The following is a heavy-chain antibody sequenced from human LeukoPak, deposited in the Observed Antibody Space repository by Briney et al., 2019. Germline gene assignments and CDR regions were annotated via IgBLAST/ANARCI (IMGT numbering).Heavy chain of an antibody. CDR1: GGTFSSYV. J-gene: IGHJ6*02. CDR3: AREDDYGGNSELVLDYYGMDV. D-gene: IGHD4-23*01. V-gene: IGHV1-69*13. Sequence: ASVKVSCKASGGTFSSYVISWVRQAPGQGLEWMGGIIPIFGTANYAQKFQGRVTISADESTSTAYMELSSLRSEDTAVYYCAREDDYGGNSELVLDYYGMDVWGQGTTVTVSS. CDR2: IIPIFGTA.